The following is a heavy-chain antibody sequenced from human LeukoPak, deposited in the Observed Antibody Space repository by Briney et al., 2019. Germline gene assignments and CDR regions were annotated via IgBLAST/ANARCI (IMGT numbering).Heavy chain of an antibody. J-gene: IGHJ4*02. CDR3: ARIAVAGYIDY. Sequence: SVKVPCKASGGTFGSYAISWVRQAPGQGLEWMGRIIPIFGTANYAQKFQGRVTITTDESTSTAYMELSSLRSEDTAVYYCARIAVAGYIDYWGQGTLVTVSS. V-gene: IGHV1-69*05. D-gene: IGHD6-19*01. CDR2: IIPIFGTA. CDR1: GGTFGSYA.